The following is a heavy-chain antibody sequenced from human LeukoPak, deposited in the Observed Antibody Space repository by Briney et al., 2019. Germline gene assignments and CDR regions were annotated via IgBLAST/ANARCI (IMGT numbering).Heavy chain of an antibody. V-gene: IGHV1-69*05. Sequence: GASVKVSCKASGGTFSSYAISWVGQAPGQGREGMGGIMPFFGTANYAQKFQGRVTIPTDESTNTAYMELGNLRSEDAAVYYCASWITGTTGRFEPWGQGTLLPVPT. D-gene: IGHD1-20*01. J-gene: IGHJ5*02. CDR2: IMPFFGTA. CDR1: GGTFSSYA. CDR3: ASWITGTTGRFEP.